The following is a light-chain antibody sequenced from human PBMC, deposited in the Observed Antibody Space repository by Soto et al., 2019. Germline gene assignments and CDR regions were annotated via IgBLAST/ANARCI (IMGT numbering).Light chain of an antibody. V-gene: IGKV3-20*01. CDR3: QQYGTSSRT. J-gene: IGKJ1*01. CDR2: DAS. CDR1: QSVRGH. Sequence: PGETATLSCRASQSVRGHLAWYQHKPGQAPRLLIYDASSRATGIPDRFSGSGSGTDFTLTISRLEPEDFAVYYCQQYGTSSRTFGQGTKVDI.